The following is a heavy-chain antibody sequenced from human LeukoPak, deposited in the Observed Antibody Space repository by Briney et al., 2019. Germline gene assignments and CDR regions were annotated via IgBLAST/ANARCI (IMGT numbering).Heavy chain of an antibody. V-gene: IGHV1-2*02. CDR2: INPNSGGT. CDR1: GYTFIAYY. D-gene: IGHD1-26*01. CDR3: ARERSGSWFDP. J-gene: IGHJ5*02. Sequence: GASVKVSCKASGYTFIAYYIHWARQAPGQGLEWMGWINPNSGGTNYAQKFQGRVTMTRDTSISTAYMELSRLRSDDTAVYYCARERSGSWFDPWGQGTLVTVSS.